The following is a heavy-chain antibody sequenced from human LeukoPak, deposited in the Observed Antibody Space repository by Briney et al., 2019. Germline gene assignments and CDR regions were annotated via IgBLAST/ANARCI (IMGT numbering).Heavy chain of an antibody. D-gene: IGHD1-26*01. V-gene: IGHV3-30-3*01. Sequence: GGSLRLSCAASGFTFSSYAMHWVRQAPGKGLEWVAVISYDGSNKYYADSVKGRFTISRDNSKNTLYLQMNSLRAEDTAVYYCAKTPVGATDYFDYWGQGTLVTVSS. CDR3: AKTPVGATDYFDY. CDR1: GFTFSSYA. J-gene: IGHJ4*02. CDR2: ISYDGSNK.